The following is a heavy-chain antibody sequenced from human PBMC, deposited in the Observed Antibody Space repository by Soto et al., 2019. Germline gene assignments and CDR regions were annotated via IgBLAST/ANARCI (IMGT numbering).Heavy chain of an antibody. CDR1: GFTFSSYA. CDR3: AKAYYDSSGYYFFDY. V-gene: IGHV3-23*01. D-gene: IGHD3-22*01. J-gene: IGHJ4*02. CDR2: ISGSGGST. Sequence: GGSLRLSCAASGFTFSSYAMSWVRQAPGKGLEWVSAISGSGGSTYYADSVKGRFTISRDNSKNTPYLQMNSLRAEDTAVYYCAKAYYDSSGYYFFDYWGQGTLVTVSS.